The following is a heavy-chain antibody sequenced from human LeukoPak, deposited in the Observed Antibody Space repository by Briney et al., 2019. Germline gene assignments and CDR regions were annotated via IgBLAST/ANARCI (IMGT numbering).Heavy chain of an antibody. CDR1: GYTFTDCY. V-gene: IGHV1-69-2*01. Sequence: ASVKDSCKASGYTFTDCYIHWVHQAPGKGLEWMGRVDPEDGEAIYAEKFRGRVTMTADTSTDTAYLELRSLKSDDTALYYCATYPEISMVLQYWGQGSLVTASS. CDR2: VDPEDGEA. J-gene: IGHJ4*02. CDR3: ATYPEISMVLQY. D-gene: IGHD3-10*01.